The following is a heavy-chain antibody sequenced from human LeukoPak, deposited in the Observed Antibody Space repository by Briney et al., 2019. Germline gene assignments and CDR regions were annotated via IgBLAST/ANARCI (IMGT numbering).Heavy chain of an antibody. CDR1: GYSFTSYW. CDR3: ARLIYYDSSGYYPPGSIDY. CDR2: IYPCDSDT. J-gene: IGHJ4*02. D-gene: IGHD3-22*01. V-gene: IGHV5-51*01. Sequence: GESLKISCKGSGYSFTSYWIGWVRQMPGKGLEWMGIIYPCDSDTRYSPSFQGQVTISADKSISTAYLQWSSLKASDTAMYYCARLIYYDSSGYYPPGSIDYWGQGTLVTVSS.